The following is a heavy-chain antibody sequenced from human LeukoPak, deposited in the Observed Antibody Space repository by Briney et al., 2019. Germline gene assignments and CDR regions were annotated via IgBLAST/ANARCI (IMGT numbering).Heavy chain of an antibody. CDR2: IWYDGSNK. J-gene: IGHJ4*02. CDR1: GFTFSSYG. Sequence: PGGFLRLSCAASGFTFSSYGMHWVRQAPGKGLEWVAVIWYDGSNKYYGDSVKGRFTISRDNSKNTLYLQMNSLRAEDTAVYYCAKDFATYWLVHYWGQGTLVTVSS. V-gene: IGHV3-33*06. D-gene: IGHD6-19*01. CDR3: AKDFATYWLVHY.